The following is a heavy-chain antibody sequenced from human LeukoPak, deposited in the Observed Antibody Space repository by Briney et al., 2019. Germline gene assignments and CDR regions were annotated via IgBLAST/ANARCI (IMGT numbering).Heavy chain of an antibody. J-gene: IGHJ3*01. Sequence: KPSETLSLTCAVYGGSFSGYYWSWIRQPPGKGLEWIGEINHSGSTNYNPSLKSRVTISVDTSKNQFSLKVNSVTAADTAVSYCARTKPLDPFDFWGQGTLVTVSS. V-gene: IGHV4-34*01. CDR3: ARTKPLDPFDF. CDR2: INHSGST. CDR1: GGSFSGYY.